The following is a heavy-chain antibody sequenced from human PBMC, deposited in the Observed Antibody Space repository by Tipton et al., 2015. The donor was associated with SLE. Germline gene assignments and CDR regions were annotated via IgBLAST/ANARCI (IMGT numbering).Heavy chain of an antibody. J-gene: IGHJ2*01. D-gene: IGHD1-26*01. CDR1: NYSISSAYY. CDR2: IYHRGST. CDR3: AREVGVTTDRWYFDL. V-gene: IGHV4-38-2*01. Sequence: TLSLTCVVSNYSISSAYYWGWFRPPPGKGLEWIASIYHRGSTYYNLSLKNRVTILIDTSKNQFSLKLNSVTAADTALYYCAREVGVTTDRWYFDLWGRGTLVTVSS.